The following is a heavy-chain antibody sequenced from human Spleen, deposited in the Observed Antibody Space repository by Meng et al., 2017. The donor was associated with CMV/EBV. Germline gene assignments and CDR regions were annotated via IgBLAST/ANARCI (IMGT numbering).Heavy chain of an antibody. V-gene: IGHV1-2*02. CDR3: ARDVGALTSCYTCYYYGMDV. J-gene: IGHJ6*02. CDR1: GYTFTTYG. CDR2: INSNSGAT. D-gene: IGHD2-2*02. Sequence: ASVKVSCKASGYTFTTYGISWVRQAPGQGPEWMGWINSNSGATHFAQKFQGRVTMTRDTSISTAYMELSSLRSDDTAVYYCARDVGALTSCYTCYYYGMDVWGQGTTVTVSS.